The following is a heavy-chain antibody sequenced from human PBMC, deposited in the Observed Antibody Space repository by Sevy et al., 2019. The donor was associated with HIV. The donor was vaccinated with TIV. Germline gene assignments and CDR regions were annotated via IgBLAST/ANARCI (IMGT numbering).Heavy chain of an antibody. J-gene: IGHJ5*02. CDR3: ARDLYCSGGSCYSITSGWFDP. V-gene: IGHV3-74*01. Sequence: GGSLRLSCAASGFTFSSYWMHWVRQAPGKGLVWVSRINSDGSNTSYADSVKGRFTISRDNAKNTLYLQMNSLRAEDTAVYYCARDLYCSGGSCYSITSGWFDPWGQGTLLTVSS. D-gene: IGHD2-15*01. CDR2: INSDGSNT. CDR1: GFTFSSYW.